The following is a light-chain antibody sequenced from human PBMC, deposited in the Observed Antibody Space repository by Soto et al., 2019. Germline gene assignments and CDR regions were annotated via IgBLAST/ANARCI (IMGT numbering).Light chain of an antibody. Sequence: QSALTQPASVSGSPGQSITISCTGTSSDVGGYNSVSWYQQHPGKAPKLMIYDVSRRPSGVSNRFSGSKSGNTASLTISGLQAEDEADYYCCSYTSGSTLYVFGAGTKVTVL. CDR1: SSDVGGYNS. CDR2: DVS. V-gene: IGLV2-14*01. CDR3: CSYTSGSTLYV. J-gene: IGLJ1*01.